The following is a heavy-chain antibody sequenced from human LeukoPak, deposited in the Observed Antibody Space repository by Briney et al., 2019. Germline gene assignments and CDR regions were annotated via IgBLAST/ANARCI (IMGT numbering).Heavy chain of an antibody. J-gene: IGHJ6*02. V-gene: IGHV1-69*04. CDR3: ARVMTVTTFNYYYGMDV. CDR1: GGTFSSYA. Sequence: SVKVSCKASGGTFSSYAISWVRQAPGQGLEWMGRIIPILGIANYAQKFQGRVTITADKSTSTAYMEPSSLRSEDTAVYYCARVMTVTTFNYYYGMDVWGQGTTVTVSS. CDR2: IIPILGIA. D-gene: IGHD4-17*01.